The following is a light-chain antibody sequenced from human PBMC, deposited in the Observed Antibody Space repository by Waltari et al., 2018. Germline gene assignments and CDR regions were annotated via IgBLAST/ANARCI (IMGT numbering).Light chain of an antibody. CDR1: QMIRNY. CDR3: QQSYGART. CDR2: AAS. Sequence: DIQMTQSPSSLSASVGDRVTITCRASQMIRNYLNWYQKKPGKAPKLLIYAASSLQSGVPSRFGGSGSGTDFTLTINSLQPEDFATYFCQQSYGARTFGQGTKVEIK. J-gene: IGKJ1*01. V-gene: IGKV1-39*01.